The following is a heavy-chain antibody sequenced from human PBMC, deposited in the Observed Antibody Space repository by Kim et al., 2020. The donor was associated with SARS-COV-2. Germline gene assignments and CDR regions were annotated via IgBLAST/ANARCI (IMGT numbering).Heavy chain of an antibody. CDR2: ISGSGGRT. D-gene: IGHD4-17*01. Sequence: GGSLRLSCAASGFTFSNYAMSWVRQAPGKGLEWVSAISGSGGRTYYADSVKGRFTITRDNSKNTLNLQMNSLRAEDTAVYYCAKDWRQFAVTTPRCDDHWGQGTLVTVSS. CDR3: AKDWRQFAVTTPRCDDH. J-gene: IGHJ4*02. V-gene: IGHV3-23*01. CDR1: GFTFSNYA.